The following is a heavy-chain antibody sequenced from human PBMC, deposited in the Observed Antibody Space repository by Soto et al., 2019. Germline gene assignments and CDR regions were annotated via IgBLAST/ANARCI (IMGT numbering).Heavy chain of an antibody. CDR3: AKEPVGPDWYFYL. V-gene: IGHV3-23*01. CDR2: ISGSGIST. J-gene: IGHJ2*01. Sequence: DVQLLESGGGLVQPGGSLRLSCAASGFTFRSYAMSWVSQAPGKGLEWVSGISGSGISTHYADSVKGRFTVSRDNSKNTLYLQMNSLTAEDTAVYNCAKEPVGPDWYFYLWGRGTLVTVSS. CDR1: GFTFRSYA.